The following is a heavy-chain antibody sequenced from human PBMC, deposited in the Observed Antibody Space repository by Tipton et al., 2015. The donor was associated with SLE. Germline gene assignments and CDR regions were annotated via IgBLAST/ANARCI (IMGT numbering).Heavy chain of an antibody. D-gene: IGHD3/OR15-3a*01. CDR3: ARDGLGISWYFDL. J-gene: IGHJ2*01. V-gene: IGHV4-39*07. CDR2: IYYSGST. Sequence: TLSLTCTVSGGSIGSSSYYWGWIRQPPGKGLEWIGSIYYSGSTYYNPSLKSRVTISVDTSKNQFSLKLSSVTAADTAVYYCARDGLGISWYFDLWGRGTLVTVSS. CDR1: GGSIGSSSYY.